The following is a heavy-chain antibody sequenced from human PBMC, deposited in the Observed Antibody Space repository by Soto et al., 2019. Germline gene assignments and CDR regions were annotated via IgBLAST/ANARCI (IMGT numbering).Heavy chain of an antibody. V-gene: IGHV4-39*01. D-gene: IGHD6-13*01. CDR3: ARLVAAAGTKHYYYYGMDV. CDR1: GGSISSSSYY. J-gene: IGHJ6*02. CDR2: IYYSGST. Sequence: PLLLMQSQTLSLTCTVSGGSISSSSYYWGWIRQPPGKGLEWIGSIYYSGSTYYNPSLKSRVTISVDTSKNQFSLKLSSVTAADTAVYYCARLVAAAGTKHYYYYGMDVWGQGTTVTVSS.